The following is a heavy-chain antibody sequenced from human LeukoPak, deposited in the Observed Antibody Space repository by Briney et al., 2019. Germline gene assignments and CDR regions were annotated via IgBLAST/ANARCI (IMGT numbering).Heavy chain of an antibody. CDR2: ISSSGSTI. J-gene: IGHJ4*02. CDR3: AKDLQRMRPSGSYSPLTPPVFDY. CDR1: GFTFSSYA. V-gene: IGHV3-48*03. D-gene: IGHD1-26*01. Sequence: GGSLRLSCAASGFTFSSYAMHWVRQAPGKGLEWVSYISSSGSTIYYADSVKGRFTISRDNAKNTLYLQMNSLTAEDTAVYYCAKDLQRMRPSGSYSPLTPPVFDYWGQGTLVIVSS.